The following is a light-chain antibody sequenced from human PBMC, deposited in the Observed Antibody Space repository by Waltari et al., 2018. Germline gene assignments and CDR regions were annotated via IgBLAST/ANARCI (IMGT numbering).Light chain of an antibody. CDR3: GGWDDTLTGPYV. CDR2: NNN. J-gene: IGLJ1*01. CDR1: SSNIGSNT. V-gene: IGLV1-44*01. Sequence: QPALTQPPSVSGTPGQPVTISCSGSSSNIGSNTVNWYQVLPGSAPRLVIHNNNQRPSDVPARFSGSKSGTSASLAISGLQSEDEADYYCGGWDDTLTGPYVFGSGTKVIVL.